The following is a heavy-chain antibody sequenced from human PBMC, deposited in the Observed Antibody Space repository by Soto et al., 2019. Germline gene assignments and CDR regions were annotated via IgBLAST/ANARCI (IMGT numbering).Heavy chain of an antibody. CDR2: INDRGSI. D-gene: IGHD3-9*01. J-gene: IGHJ2*01. V-gene: IGHV4-34*01. CDR3: ARESHDILTGPPWVWYFDL. CDR1: GGSFSGYY. Sequence: QVQLQQWGAGPLRPLETLSLTCGVSGGSFSGYYWAWIRQSPGKGLEWIGEINDRGSINYNPSMKSRVSISVDTSTNHYSLNLRSVTAADTAVYYCARESHDILTGPPWVWYFDLWGRGTLVTVSS.